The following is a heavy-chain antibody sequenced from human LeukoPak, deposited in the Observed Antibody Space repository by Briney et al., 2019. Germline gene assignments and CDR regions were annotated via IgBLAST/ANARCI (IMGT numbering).Heavy chain of an antibody. V-gene: IGHV3-66*01. Sequence: PGGSLRLSCTAAGFTVSGKYMNWVRQAPGKGLEWVSVVYSGGGTNYADSVKDRFIISKDNSKNMVYLQMNSLRVEDTAVYYCARGFAGNLDSWGQGALVTVST. D-gene: IGHD1-14*01. CDR1: GFTVSGKY. CDR3: ARGFAGNLDS. J-gene: IGHJ4*02. CDR2: VYSGGGT.